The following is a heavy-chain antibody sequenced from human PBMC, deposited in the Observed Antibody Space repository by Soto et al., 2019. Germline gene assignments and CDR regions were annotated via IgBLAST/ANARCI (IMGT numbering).Heavy chain of an antibody. Sequence: QVQLVQSGAEEKKPGASVKVSCKASGYTFTGYAMHWDRQAPGQRLEWMGWINAGNGNTKYSQKFQGRVTITRDTSASTAYMELSSLRSEDTAVYYCARAVAVPADFDYWGQGTLVTVSS. CDR1: GYTFTGYA. CDR3: ARAVAVPADFDY. CDR2: INAGNGNT. J-gene: IGHJ4*02. D-gene: IGHD6-19*01. V-gene: IGHV1-3*05.